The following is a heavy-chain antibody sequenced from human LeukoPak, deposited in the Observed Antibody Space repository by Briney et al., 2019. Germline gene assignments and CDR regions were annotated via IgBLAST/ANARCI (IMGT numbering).Heavy chain of an antibody. Sequence: SGRSLRLSCAASGFTFSSYAMHWVRQAPGKGLEWVAVISYDGSNKYYADSVKGRFTISRDNSENTLYLQMNSLRAEDTAVYYCARDYYGSGRTPPPFHWGQGTLVTVSS. CDR1: GFTFSSYA. J-gene: IGHJ4*02. CDR2: ISYDGSNK. CDR3: ARDYYGSGRTPPPFH. D-gene: IGHD3-10*01. V-gene: IGHV3-30*04.